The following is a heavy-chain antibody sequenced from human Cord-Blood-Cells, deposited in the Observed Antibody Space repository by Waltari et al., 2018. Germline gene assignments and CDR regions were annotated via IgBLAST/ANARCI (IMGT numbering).Heavy chain of an antibody. V-gene: IGHV3-73*02. CDR3: TTSRH. CDR2: IRSKANSYAT. J-gene: IGHJ4*02. Sequence: EVQLVESGGGLVQPVGSQKLSCAATGFTFSGSAMHWVRQASGKGLEWVGRIRSKANSYATAYAASVKGRFTISRDDSKNTAYLQMNSLKTEDTAVYYCTTSRHWGQGTLVTVSS. CDR1: GFTFSGSA.